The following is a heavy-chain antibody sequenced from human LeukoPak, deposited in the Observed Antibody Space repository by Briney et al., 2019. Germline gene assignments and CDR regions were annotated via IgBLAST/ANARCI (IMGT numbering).Heavy chain of an antibody. CDR3: ARFGVVVVADNWFDP. V-gene: IGHV1-18*01. D-gene: IGHD2-15*01. Sequence: ASVKVSCKASGYTFTSYGIRWVRQAPGQGLEWMGWISAYNGNTNYAQKLQGRVTMTTDTSTSTAYVELRSLRSDDTAVYYCARFGVVVVADNWFDPWGQGTLVTVSS. CDR1: GYTFTSYG. J-gene: IGHJ5*02. CDR2: ISAYNGNT.